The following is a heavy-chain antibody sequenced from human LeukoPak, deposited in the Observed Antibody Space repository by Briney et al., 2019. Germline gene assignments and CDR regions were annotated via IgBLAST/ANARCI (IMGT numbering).Heavy chain of an antibody. CDR3: ARIVVADFDY. D-gene: IGHD3-22*01. V-gene: IGHV4-39*01. J-gene: IGHJ4*02. Sequence: PSETLSLTCTVSGGSISSSSYYWGWIRQPPGKGLEWIGGIYSSGSTYYNPSLKSRVTISVDTSKNQFSLKLSSVTAADTAVYYCARIVVADFDYWGQGTLVTVSS. CDR2: IYSSGST. CDR1: GGSISSSSYY.